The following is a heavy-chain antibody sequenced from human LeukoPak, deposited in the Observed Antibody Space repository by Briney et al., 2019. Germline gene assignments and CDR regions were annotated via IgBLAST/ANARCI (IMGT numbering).Heavy chain of an antibody. CDR3: AREAARRGCSGYDISFDY. CDR2: IYYSGST. J-gene: IGHJ4*02. CDR1: GGSISSYY. D-gene: IGHD5-12*01. V-gene: IGHV4-59*01. Sequence: SETLSLTCTVSGGSISSYYWSWIRQPPGKGLEWIGYIYYSGSTNYNPSLKSRVTISVDTSKNQFSLKLSSVTAADTAVYYCAREAARRGCSGYDISFDYWGQGTLVTVSS.